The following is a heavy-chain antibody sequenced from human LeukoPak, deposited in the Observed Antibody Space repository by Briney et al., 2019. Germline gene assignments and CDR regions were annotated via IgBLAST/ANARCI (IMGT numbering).Heavy chain of an antibody. CDR2: INPNTGGT. D-gene: IGHD4-17*01. Sequence: GASVKVSCKASGYTFTGYYMHWVRQGPGQGLEWTGWINPNTGGTNYAQNLQGRVTMTRDTSISTAYMELSRLKSDDTAVYYCARGPTVTTDYWGQGTLVTVSS. CDR3: ARGPTVTTDY. J-gene: IGHJ4*02. V-gene: IGHV1-2*02. CDR1: GYTFTGYY.